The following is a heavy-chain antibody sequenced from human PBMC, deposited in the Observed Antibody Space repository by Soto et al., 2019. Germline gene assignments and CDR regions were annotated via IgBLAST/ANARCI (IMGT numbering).Heavy chain of an antibody. V-gene: IGHV3-30-3*01. CDR2: ISYDGSNK. CDR3: ATGEGPEPFYYGMDV. Sequence: GWSLRPSCAASGTTFTSYAMPWFRKAPGKGLEWVAVISYDGSNKYYADSVKGRFTVSRDNSKNTPYLQMNSLRAEDTAVYYCATGEGPEPFYYGMDVWGQGTTVTVSS. D-gene: IGHD3-16*01. J-gene: IGHJ6*02. CDR1: GTTFTSYA.